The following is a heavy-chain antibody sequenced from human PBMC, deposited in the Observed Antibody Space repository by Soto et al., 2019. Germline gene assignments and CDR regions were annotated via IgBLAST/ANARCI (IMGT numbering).Heavy chain of an antibody. Sequence: SETLFLTCVVSGGSLSDYFWSWIRQPPGMALEWIGEINHLGSINYNPSLKSRVTMSVDTSKNQFSLTLSSVTAADTAVYYCARRRGLYDSSGHTDDAFAICGQGTMVTVSS. V-gene: IGHV4-34*01. D-gene: IGHD3-22*01. CDR1: GGSLSDYF. J-gene: IGHJ3*02. CDR2: INHLGSI. CDR3: ARRRGLYDSSGHTDDAFAI.